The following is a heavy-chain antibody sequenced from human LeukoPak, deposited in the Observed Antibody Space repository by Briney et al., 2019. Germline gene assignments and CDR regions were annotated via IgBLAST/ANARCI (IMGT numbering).Heavy chain of an antibody. V-gene: IGHV3-21*01. Sequence: GGSLRLSCAASGFTVSSYSMNWVRQAPGKGLEWVSSISSSSSYIYYADSVKGRFTISRDNAKNSLYLQMNSLRAEDTAVYYCARGSIAVAGTTYFDYWGQGTLVTVSS. J-gene: IGHJ4*02. CDR2: ISSSSSYI. CDR3: ARGSIAVAGTTYFDY. D-gene: IGHD6-19*01. CDR1: GFTVSSYS.